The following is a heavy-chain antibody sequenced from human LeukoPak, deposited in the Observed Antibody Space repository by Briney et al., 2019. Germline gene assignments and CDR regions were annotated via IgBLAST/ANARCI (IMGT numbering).Heavy chain of an antibody. CDR2: ISGSDSSI. J-gene: IGHJ4*02. CDR3: ARRLDS. V-gene: IGHV3-48*01. Sequence: GGSLRLSCAASGFSFSNAWMSWVRQAPGKGLEWVSFISGSDSSIYYADSVKGRFTISRDNAKNALYLQMNSLRAEDTAVYYCARRLDSWGQGTLVTVSS. CDR1: GFSFSNAW.